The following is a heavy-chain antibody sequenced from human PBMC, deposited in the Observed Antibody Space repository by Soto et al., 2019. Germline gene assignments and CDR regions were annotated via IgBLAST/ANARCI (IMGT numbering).Heavy chain of an antibody. Sequence: PGGSLRLSCAAPGFTFSSYSMNWVRQAPGKGLEWVSSISSSSSYIYYADSVKGRFTISRDNAKNSLYLQMNSLRAEDTAVYYCAREDEYQLLAPDYWGQGTLVTVSS. D-gene: IGHD2-2*01. CDR1: GFTFSSYS. J-gene: IGHJ4*02. CDR2: ISSSSSYI. V-gene: IGHV3-21*01. CDR3: AREDEYQLLAPDY.